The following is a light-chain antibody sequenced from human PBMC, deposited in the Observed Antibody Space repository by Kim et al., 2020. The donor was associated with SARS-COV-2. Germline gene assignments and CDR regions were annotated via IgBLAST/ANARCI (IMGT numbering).Light chain of an antibody. CDR3: NSRDSSGNHLV. Sequence: ALGQTVRITRQGDSLRSYYESWYQQKPGQAPVLVIYGKNNRPSGIPDRFSGSSAGNTASLTITGAQAEDEADYYCNSRDSSGNHLVFGGGTQLTVL. CDR2: GKN. V-gene: IGLV3-19*01. J-gene: IGLJ2*01. CDR1: SLRSYY.